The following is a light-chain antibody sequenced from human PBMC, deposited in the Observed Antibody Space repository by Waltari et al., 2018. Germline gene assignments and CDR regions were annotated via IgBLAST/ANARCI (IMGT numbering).Light chain of an antibody. CDR2: DVF. CDR1: NSDFDTYKY. V-gene: IGLV2-11*01. Sequence: QFVLTQPRSVSGSPGQSVTISCTGTNSDFDTYKYVSWYQHHPGKAPKRLIYDVFKRPSGVPDRFSGSKAGNTASLTISVLQAEDEADYYCCSFAGSYNFGVFGGGTKLTVL. CDR3: CSFAGSYNFGV. J-gene: IGLJ3*02.